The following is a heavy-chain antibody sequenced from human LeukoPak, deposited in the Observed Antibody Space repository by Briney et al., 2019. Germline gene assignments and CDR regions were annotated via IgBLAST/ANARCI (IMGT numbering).Heavy chain of an antibody. V-gene: IGHV4-34*01. D-gene: IGHD2-2*01. CDR1: GGSFSGYY. CDR3: VRGGGRSTSSYYYYYMDV. J-gene: IGHJ6*03. Sequence: NPSETLSLTCAVYGGSFSGYYWSWLRQPPGKGLEGLGEINHRGSTNYNPSLKSRVTISVDTSKNQFSLKLSSVTAADTAVYYCVRGGGRSTSSYYYYYMDVWGKGTTVTVSS. CDR2: INHRGST.